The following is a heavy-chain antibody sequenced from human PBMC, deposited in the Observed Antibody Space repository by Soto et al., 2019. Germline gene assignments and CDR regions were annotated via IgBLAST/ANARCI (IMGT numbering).Heavy chain of an antibody. J-gene: IGHJ6*02. CDR2: ISAYNGNT. D-gene: IGHD3-10*01. Sequence: ASVKVSCKASGYTFTSYGISWVRQAPGQGLGWMGWISAYNGNTNYAQKLQGRVTMTTDTSTSTAYMELRSLRSDDTAVYYCAREGESITMVRGVYYYYGMDVWGQGTTVTVSS. V-gene: IGHV1-18*01. CDR1: GYTFTSYG. CDR3: AREGESITMVRGVYYYYGMDV.